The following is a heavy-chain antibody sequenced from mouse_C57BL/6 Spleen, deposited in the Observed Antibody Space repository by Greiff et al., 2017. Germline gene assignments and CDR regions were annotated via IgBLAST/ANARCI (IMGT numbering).Heavy chain of an antibody. CDR1: GYTFTSYW. V-gene: IGHV1-69*01. Sequence: QVQLKQPGAELVMPGASVKLSCKASGYTFTSYWMHWVKQRPGQGLEWIGEIDPSDSYTNYNQKFKGKSTLTVDKSSSTAYMQLSSLTSEDSAVYYCARKELGLYYYAMDYWGQGTSVTVSS. CDR3: ARKELGLYYYAMDY. J-gene: IGHJ4*01. CDR2: IDPSDSYT. D-gene: IGHD4-1*01.